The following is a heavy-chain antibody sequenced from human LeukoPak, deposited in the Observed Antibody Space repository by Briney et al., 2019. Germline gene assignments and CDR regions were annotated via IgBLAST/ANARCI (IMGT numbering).Heavy chain of an antibody. D-gene: IGHD3-16*02. CDR3: ARQTGGARDYVWGSYRIRFVDY. V-gene: IGHV3-11*01. CDR1: GFTFSDYY. J-gene: IGHJ4*02. Sequence: PGGSLRLSCAASGFTFSDYYMFWIRQAPGKGLEWVSYISNSGSIIYYADSVKGRFTVSRDNAKDSLYLQMNSLRAEDTAVYYCARQTGGARDYVWGSYRIRFVDYWGQGTLVTVSS. CDR2: ISNSGSII.